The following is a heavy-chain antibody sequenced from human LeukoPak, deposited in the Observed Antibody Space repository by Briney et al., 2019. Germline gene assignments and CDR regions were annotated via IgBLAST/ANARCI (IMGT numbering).Heavy chain of an antibody. CDR1: GGSISSGSYY. Sequence: SQTLSLTCTVSGGSISSGSYYWSWIRQPAGKGLEWIGRIYTSGSTYYNPSLKSRVTISVDTSKNQFSLKLSSVTAADTAVYYCARLAGSSGWSYYYYYYMDVWGKGTTVTVSS. CDR3: ARLAGSSGWSYYYYYYMDV. J-gene: IGHJ6*03. V-gene: IGHV4-61*02. D-gene: IGHD6-19*01. CDR2: IYTSGST.